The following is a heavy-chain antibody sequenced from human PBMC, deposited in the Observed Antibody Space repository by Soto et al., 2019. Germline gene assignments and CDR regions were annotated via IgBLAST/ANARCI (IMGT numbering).Heavy chain of an antibody. V-gene: IGHV4-4*02. J-gene: IGHJ3*01. D-gene: IGHD3-16*01. CDR3: ARDRGTTMTGDAFDV. Sequence: QVQLQESGPGLVKPSGTLSLTCTVSGASISAGHWWSWVRQSPGKGLEWIGEIYQTGTTDYNPSLKRRVFISVDNSKNQFSLNLRSVTAADTALYYCARDRGTTMTGDAFDVWGRGIMVTVSS. CDR1: GASISAGHW. CDR2: IYQTGTT.